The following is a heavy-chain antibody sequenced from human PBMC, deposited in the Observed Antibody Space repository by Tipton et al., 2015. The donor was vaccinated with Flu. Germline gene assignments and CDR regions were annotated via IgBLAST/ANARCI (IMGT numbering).Heavy chain of an antibody. Sequence: SLRLSCAASGITLSSFEMHWVRQAPGKGLEWVSTISAYGGRTYYADSVKGRFTISRDNSKNTLHLQMNSLRAEDTAIYFCAKVIPEIVSGLDYWGQGTLVTASS. V-gene: IGHV3-23*01. D-gene: IGHD5/OR15-5a*01. CDR3: AKVIPEIVSGLDY. CDR2: ISAYGGRT. J-gene: IGHJ4*02. CDR1: GITLSSFE.